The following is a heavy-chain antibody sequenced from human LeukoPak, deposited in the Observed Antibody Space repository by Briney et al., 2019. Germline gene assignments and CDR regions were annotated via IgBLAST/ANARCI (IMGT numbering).Heavy chain of an antibody. CDR3: TTWLGSNGRYSDY. D-gene: IGHD6-19*01. CDR1: GFTFGDYA. Sequence: PGGSLRLSCTASGFTFGDYAMTWVRQAPGKGLEWVGFIRSRAYGGTIEYGASVKDRFTISRDDSKNTLYLQMDSLRTEDTAVYVCTTWLGSNGRYSDYWGQGTLVTVSS. CDR2: IRSRAYGGTI. J-gene: IGHJ4*02. V-gene: IGHV3-49*04.